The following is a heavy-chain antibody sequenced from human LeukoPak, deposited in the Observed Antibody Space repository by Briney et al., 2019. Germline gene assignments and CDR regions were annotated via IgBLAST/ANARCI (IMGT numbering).Heavy chain of an antibody. CDR2: ISSSSSYI. CDR3: ARVPIAARPYDY. D-gene: IGHD6-6*01. Sequence: GGSLRLSCAASGSTFSSYSMNWVRQAPGKGLEWVSSISSSSSYIYYADSVKGRFTISRDNAKNSLYPQMNSLRAEDTAVYYCARVPIAARPYDYWGQGTLVTVSS. J-gene: IGHJ4*02. CDR1: GSTFSSYS. V-gene: IGHV3-21*01.